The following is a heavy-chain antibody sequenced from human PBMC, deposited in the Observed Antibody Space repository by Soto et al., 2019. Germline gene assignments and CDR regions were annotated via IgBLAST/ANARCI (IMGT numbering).Heavy chain of an antibody. CDR3: ARGLVRGKQWLSI. V-gene: IGHV4-34*01. Sequence: SETLSLTCAVYGGSFSGYYWSWIRQPPGKGLEWIGEINHSGSTNYNPSLKSRVTISVDTSKNQFSLKLSSVTAADTAVYYCARGLVRGKQWLSIWGQGTLVTVSS. CDR2: INHSGST. J-gene: IGHJ4*02. CDR1: GGSFSGYY. D-gene: IGHD6-19*01.